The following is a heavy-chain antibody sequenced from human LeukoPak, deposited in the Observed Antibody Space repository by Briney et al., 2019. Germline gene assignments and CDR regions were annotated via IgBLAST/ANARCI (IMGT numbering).Heavy chain of an antibody. J-gene: IGHJ3*02. CDR2: ISYDGSNK. D-gene: IGHD3-22*01. CDR3: ARDQRITMIVVAMGAFDI. V-gene: IGHV3-30*03. CDR1: GFTFSNAW. Sequence: GGSLRLSCAASGFTFSNAWMSWVRQAPGKGLEWVAVISYDGSNKYYADSVKGRFTISRDNSKNTLYLQMNSLRAEDTAVYYCARDQRITMIVVAMGAFDIWGQGTMVTVSS.